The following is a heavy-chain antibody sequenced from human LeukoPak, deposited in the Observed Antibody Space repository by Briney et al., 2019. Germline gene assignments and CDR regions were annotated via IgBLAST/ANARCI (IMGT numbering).Heavy chain of an antibody. V-gene: IGHV3-23*01. CDR1: GFTFSSYA. D-gene: IGHD2-2*01. CDR3: AKGVKVVVPAAHCDY. CDR2: ISGSGGST. J-gene: IGHJ4*02. Sequence: GGSLRLSCAASGFTFSSYAMGWVRQAPGKGLEWVSAISGSGGSTYYADSVKGRFTISRDNSKNTLYLQMNSLRAEDTAVYYCAKGVKVVVPAAHCDYWGQGTLVTVSS.